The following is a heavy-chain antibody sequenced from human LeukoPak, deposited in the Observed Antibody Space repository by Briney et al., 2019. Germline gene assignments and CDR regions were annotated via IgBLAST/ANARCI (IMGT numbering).Heavy chain of an antibody. CDR2: ISYDGSNK. J-gene: IGHJ4*02. D-gene: IGHD6-13*01. CDR3: ARNFGPYSNILYSLDY. V-gene: IGHV3-30-3*01. Sequence: GGSLRLSCVASGFPFSNYALHWVRQAPGKGLEWVAVISYDGSNKYYADSVKGRFTISRENSKNTLYLQMNSLRAVDTAVYYCARNFGPYSNILYSLDYWGQGTLVTVSS. CDR1: GFPFSNYA.